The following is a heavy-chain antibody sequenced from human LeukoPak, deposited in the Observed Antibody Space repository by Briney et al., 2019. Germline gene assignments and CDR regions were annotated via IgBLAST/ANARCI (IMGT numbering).Heavy chain of an antibody. Sequence: GASVKVSCKASGGTFSSYAISWVRQAPGQGLEWMGRIIPILGIANYAQKFQGRVTITADKSTSTAYMELSSLRSEDTAVYYCARSYPLRPDDYWGQGTLVTVSS. CDR1: GGTFSSYA. V-gene: IGHV1-69*04. D-gene: IGHD5/OR15-5a*01. CDR3: ARSYPLRPDDY. CDR2: IIPILGIA. J-gene: IGHJ4*02.